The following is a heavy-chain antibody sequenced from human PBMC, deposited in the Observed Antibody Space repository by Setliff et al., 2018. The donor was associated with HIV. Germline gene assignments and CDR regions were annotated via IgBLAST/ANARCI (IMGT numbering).Heavy chain of an antibody. V-gene: IGHV3-7*01. CDR1: GLPFYNYW. CDR2: IKQDGSDM. CDR3: ATQTGFYNSHWYDY. J-gene: IGHJ4*02. Sequence: GGSLRLSCVASGLPFYNYWLTWLRRAPGRGLEWVANIKQDGSDMHYIESVKGRFTIFRDNAKNSVFLQMNSLRAEDTGVYYCATQTGFYNSHWYDYWGQGTMVTVSS. D-gene: IGHD6-13*01.